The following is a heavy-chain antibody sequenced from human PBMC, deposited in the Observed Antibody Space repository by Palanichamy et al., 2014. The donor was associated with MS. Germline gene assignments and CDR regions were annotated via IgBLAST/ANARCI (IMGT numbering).Heavy chain of an antibody. D-gene: IGHD2-15*01. V-gene: IGHV1-18*04. CDR3: ARVEVNRYCSGGTCYSKYFDY. CDR1: GYTFTSYG. CDR2: ISAYNGHT. J-gene: IGHJ4*02. Sequence: QVQLVQSGAEVKEPGASVNVSCRTSGYTFTSYGITWVRQAPGQEPEWMGWISAYNGHTNFAQRFQGRVTVTTDKSTSTVYMDLRSLISDDTAVYYCARVEVNRYCSGGTCYSKYFDYWGQGTLVTVSS.